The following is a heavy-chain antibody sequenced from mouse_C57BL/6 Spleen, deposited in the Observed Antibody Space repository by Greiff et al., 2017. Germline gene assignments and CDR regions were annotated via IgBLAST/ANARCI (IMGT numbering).Heavy chain of an antibody. Sequence: EVKLQESGPELVKPGDSVKISCKASGYSFTGYFMNWVMQSHGKSLEWIGRINPYNGDTFYNQKFKGKATLTVDKSSSTAHMELRSLTSEDSAVYYCARSYWEGFAYWGQGTLVTVSA. V-gene: IGHV1-20*01. CDR2: INPYNGDT. CDR1: GYSFTGYF. J-gene: IGHJ3*01. D-gene: IGHD4-1*01. CDR3: ARSYWEGFAY.